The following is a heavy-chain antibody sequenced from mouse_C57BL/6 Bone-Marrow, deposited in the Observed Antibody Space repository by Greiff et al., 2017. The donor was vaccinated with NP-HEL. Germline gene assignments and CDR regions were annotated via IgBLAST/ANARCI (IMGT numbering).Heavy chain of an antibody. CDR3: VGPYYYGPHYYAMDY. CDR2: IWSGGST. D-gene: IGHD1-1*01. CDR1: GFSLTSYG. Sequence: QVQLQQSGPGLVQPSQSLSITCTVSGFSLTSYGVHWVRQSPGKGLEWLGVIWSGGSTDYNAAFISRLSISKDNSKSQVFFKMNSLQADDTAIYYCVGPYYYGPHYYAMDYWGQGTSVTVSS. J-gene: IGHJ4*01. V-gene: IGHV2-2*01.